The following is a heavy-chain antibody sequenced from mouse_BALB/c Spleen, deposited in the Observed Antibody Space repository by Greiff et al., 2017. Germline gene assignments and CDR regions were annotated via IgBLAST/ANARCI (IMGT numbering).Heavy chain of an antibody. CDR3: ARPGYDYGRFAY. Sequence: EVQLQQSGPELVKPGASVKISCKASGYTFTDYNMHWVKQSHGKSLEWIGYIYPYNGGTGYNQKFKSKATLTVDNSSSTAYMELRSLTSEDSAVYYCARPGYDYGRFAYWGQGTLVTVSA. CDR2: IYPYNGGT. J-gene: IGHJ3*01. D-gene: IGHD2-4*01. V-gene: IGHV1S29*02. CDR1: GYTFTDYN.